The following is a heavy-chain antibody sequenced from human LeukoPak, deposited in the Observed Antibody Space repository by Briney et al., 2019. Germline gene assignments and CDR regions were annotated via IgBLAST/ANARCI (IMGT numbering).Heavy chain of an antibody. D-gene: IGHD6-13*01. Sequence: GASVKVSCKASGSTFASSDINWVRQATGHRLEWMEWIIPIFGTANYAQKFQGRVTITTDESTSTAYMELSSLRSEDTAVYYCARESPEGIAASWFDPWGQGTLVTVSS. CDR3: ARESPEGIAASWFDP. J-gene: IGHJ5*02. V-gene: IGHV1-69*05. CDR2: IIPIFGTA. CDR1: GSTFASSD.